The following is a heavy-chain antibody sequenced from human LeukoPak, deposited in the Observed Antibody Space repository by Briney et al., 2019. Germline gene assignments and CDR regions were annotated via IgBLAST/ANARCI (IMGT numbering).Heavy chain of an antibody. D-gene: IGHD3-22*01. CDR1: GFTVSSNY. Sequence: GGSLRLSCAASGFTVSSNYMSWVRQAPGKGLEWVSVIYSGGSTYYADSVKGRFTISRDNAKNSLYLQMNSLRAEDTALYYCAKDIASGYIPVDAFDIWGQGTMVTVSS. J-gene: IGHJ3*02. V-gene: IGHV3-53*05. CDR3: AKDIASGYIPVDAFDI. CDR2: IYSGGST.